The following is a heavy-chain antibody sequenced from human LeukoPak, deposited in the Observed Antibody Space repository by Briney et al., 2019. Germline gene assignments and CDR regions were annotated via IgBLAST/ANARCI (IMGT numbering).Heavy chain of an antibody. CDR2: ISSSTKYI. D-gene: IGHD2-15*01. V-gene: IGHV3-21*01. Sequence: GGSLRLSCAASGFTFDTYSMNWVRQAPGKGLEWVASISSSTKYIHYADSVRDRFTISRDNPKNSLYLEMSSLTAEDTAVYYCARDVYCSGAACYPLPDYWGQGTRSPSPQ. CDR3: ARDVYCSGAACYPLPDY. CDR1: GFTFDTYS. J-gene: IGHJ4*02.